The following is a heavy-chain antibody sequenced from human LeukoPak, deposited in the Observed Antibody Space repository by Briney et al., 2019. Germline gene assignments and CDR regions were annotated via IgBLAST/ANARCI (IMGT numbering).Heavy chain of an antibody. CDR2: INQAGSEK. J-gene: IGHJ4*02. V-gene: IGHV3-7*01. Sequence: GGSLRLSCAASGFTFSRYWMSWVRQAPGKGLEWVANINQAGSEKYYVDSVKGRFTISRDNAKNSLYLQMNSLSTEDTAVYYCALNSITVTLFDYWGEGTLVTVSS. CDR3: ALNSITVTLFDY. D-gene: IGHD4-11*01. CDR1: GFTFSRYW.